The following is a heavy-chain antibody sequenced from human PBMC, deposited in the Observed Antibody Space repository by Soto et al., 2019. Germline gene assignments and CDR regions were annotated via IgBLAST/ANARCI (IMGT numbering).Heavy chain of an antibody. V-gene: IGHV4-34*01. CDR3: ARQAEYYDILTSYSNWFDP. J-gene: IGHJ5*02. Sequence: SETLSLTXAVYGGSFSGFYWSWIRQPPGKGLEWIGEINHSGSTNYNPSLKSRVTISVDTSKNQFSLNLSSVTAADTAVYYCARQAEYYDILTSYSNWFDPWGQGTLVTVSS. CDR2: INHSGST. D-gene: IGHD3-9*01. CDR1: GGSFSGFY.